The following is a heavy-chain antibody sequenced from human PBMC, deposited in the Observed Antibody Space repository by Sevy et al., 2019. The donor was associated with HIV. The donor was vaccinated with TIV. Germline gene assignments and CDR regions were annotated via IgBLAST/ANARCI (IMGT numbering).Heavy chain of an antibody. Sequence: GGSLRLSCAASGFTFSSYAMSWVRQAPGKGLEWVSAISGSGGSTYYADSVKGRFTISRDNSKNTLYLQMNSLRAEDTAVYYCAKDQVGVVVRGVTNWGQGTLVTVSS. D-gene: IGHD3-10*01. CDR3: AKDQVGVVVRGVTN. CDR2: ISGSGGST. V-gene: IGHV3-23*01. CDR1: GFTFSSYA. J-gene: IGHJ4*02.